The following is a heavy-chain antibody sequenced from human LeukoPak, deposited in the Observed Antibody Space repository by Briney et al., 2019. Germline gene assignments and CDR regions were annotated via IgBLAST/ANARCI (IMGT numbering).Heavy chain of an antibody. CDR1: GFTFSSYW. CDR2: IKQDGSEK. J-gene: IGHJ3*02. CDR3: ARYFSILTGYYNAFDI. D-gene: IGHD3-9*01. V-gene: IGHV3-7*01. Sequence: GGSLRLSCAASGFTFSSYWMSWVRQAPGKGLEWVANIKQDGSEKYYVDSVKGRFTISRDNAKNSLYLQMNSLRAEDTAVYYCARYFSILTGYYNAFDIWGQGTMVTVSS.